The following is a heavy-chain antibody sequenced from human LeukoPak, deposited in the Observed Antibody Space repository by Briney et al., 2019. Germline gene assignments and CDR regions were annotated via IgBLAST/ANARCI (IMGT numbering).Heavy chain of an antibody. CDR3: ARHRSMTTVTYWYFDL. CDR1: GGSISSSSYY. D-gene: IGHD4-17*01. V-gene: IGHV4-39*01. J-gene: IGHJ2*01. CDR2: IYYSGST. Sequence: PLETLSLTCTVSGGSISSSSYYWGWLRQPPGKGLEWIGSIYYSGSTYYNPSLKSRVTISVDTSKNQFSLKLSSVTAAETAVYYCARHRSMTTVTYWYFDLWGRGTLVTVSS.